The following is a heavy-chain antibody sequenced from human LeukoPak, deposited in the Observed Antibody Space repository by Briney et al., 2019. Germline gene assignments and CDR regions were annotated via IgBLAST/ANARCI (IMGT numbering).Heavy chain of an antibody. Sequence: GGSLRLSCAASGFTFSDYYMSWIRQAPGKGLEWISYISNSGTMIYYRDSVKGRFTVFRDNAQNSLYLQINSLRAEDTALYYCAGGVQGAGPFDYWGQGSLVTVSS. CDR1: GFTFSDYY. V-gene: IGHV3-11*01. CDR3: AGGVQGAGPFDY. J-gene: IGHJ4*02. CDR2: ISNSGTMI. D-gene: IGHD3-16*01.